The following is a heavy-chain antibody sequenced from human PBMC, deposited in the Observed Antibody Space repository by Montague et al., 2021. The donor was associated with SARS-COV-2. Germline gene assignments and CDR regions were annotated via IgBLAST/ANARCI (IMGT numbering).Heavy chain of an antibody. CDR1: GGSISSSSYY. CDR3: ARAGIQIWSRRWFDP. J-gene: IGHJ5*02. Sequence: SETLSLTCTVSGGSISSSSYYWGWIRQPPGKGLEWIGSIDYSGXTXYXXXXKXRVTISVDTSKNQFSLKLRSVTAADTAVYYYARAGIQIWSRRWFDPWGQGTLVTVSS. CDR2: IDYSGXT. D-gene: IGHD5-18*01. V-gene: IGHV4-39*01.